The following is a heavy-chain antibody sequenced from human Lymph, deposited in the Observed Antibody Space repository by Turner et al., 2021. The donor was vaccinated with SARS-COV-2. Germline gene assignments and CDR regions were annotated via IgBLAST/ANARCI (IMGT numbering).Heavy chain of an antibody. CDR2: IYSGGST. CDR3: ARVLPYGDYFDY. V-gene: IGHV3-53*01. J-gene: IGHJ4*02. Sequence: EVQVVESGGGLIQPVGSLRLSCAASVFTVSSNYMSWVRQAPGKGLEWVSVIYSGGSTYYADSVKGRFTISRDNSKNTLYLQMNSLRAEDTAVYYCARVLPYGDYFDYWGQGTLVTVSS. D-gene: IGHD4-17*01. CDR1: VFTVSSNY.